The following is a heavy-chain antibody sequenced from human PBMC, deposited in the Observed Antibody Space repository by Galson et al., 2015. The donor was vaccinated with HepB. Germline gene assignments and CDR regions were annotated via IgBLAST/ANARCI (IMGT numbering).Heavy chain of an antibody. CDR1: GFSLSTSGVG. J-gene: IGHJ6*02. CDR3: ARIDHCYGSGSYYWGMDV. D-gene: IGHD3-10*01. V-gene: IGHV2-5*02. Sequence: PALVKPTQTLTLTCTFSGFSLSTSGVGVGWIRQPPGKALEWLALIYWDDDKRYSTSLKSRLTISKDTSKSQVVLTMTNMDPVDTATYYCARIDHCYGSGSYYWGMDVWGQGITVTVSS. CDR2: IYWDDDK.